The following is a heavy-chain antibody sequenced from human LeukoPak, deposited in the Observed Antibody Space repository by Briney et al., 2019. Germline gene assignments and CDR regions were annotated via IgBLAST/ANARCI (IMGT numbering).Heavy chain of an antibody. V-gene: IGHV4-4*07. CDR3: ARDKEYDIFTDQNWFDP. CDR2: IYTSGST. CDR1: GGSISSYY. D-gene: IGHD3-9*01. J-gene: IGHJ5*02. Sequence: ASETLSLTCTVSGGSISSYYWSWIRQPAGKGLEWIGRIYTSGSTNYNPSLKSRVTMSVDTSKNQFSLKLGSVTAADTAVYYCARDKEYDIFTDQNWFDPWGQGTLVTVSS.